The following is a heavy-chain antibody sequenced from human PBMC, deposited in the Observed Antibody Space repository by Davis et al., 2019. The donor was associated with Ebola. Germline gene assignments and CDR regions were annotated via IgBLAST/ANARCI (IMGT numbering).Heavy chain of an antibody. CDR2: IYYSGST. V-gene: IGHV4-39*01. J-gene: IGHJ5*02. CDR3: ARQVVVAATDVLWFDP. CDR1: GGSISSSSYY. D-gene: IGHD2-15*01. Sequence: SETLSLTCTVSGGSISSSSYYWGWIRQPPGKGLAWIGSIYYSGSTYYNPSLKSRVTISVDTSKNQFSLKLSSVTAADTAVYYCARQVVVAATDVLWFDPWGQGTLVTVSS.